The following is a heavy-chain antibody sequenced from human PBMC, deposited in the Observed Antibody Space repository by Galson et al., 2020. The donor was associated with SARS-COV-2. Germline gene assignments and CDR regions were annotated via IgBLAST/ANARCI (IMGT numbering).Heavy chain of an antibody. CDR3: ARETYYYGSGSYRSDY. J-gene: IGHJ4*02. CDR1: GYTFTGYY. CDR2: INPNSGGT. D-gene: IGHD3-10*01. Sequence: GASVKVSCKASGYTFTGYYMHWVRQAPGQGLERMGWINPNSGGTNYAQKFQGRVTMTRDTSISTAYMELSRLRSDDTAVYYCARETYYYGSGSYRSDYWGQGTLVTVSS. V-gene: IGHV1-2*02.